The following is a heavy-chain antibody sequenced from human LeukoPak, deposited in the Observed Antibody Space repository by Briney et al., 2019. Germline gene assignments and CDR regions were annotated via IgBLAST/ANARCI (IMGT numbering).Heavy chain of an antibody. V-gene: IGHV3-21*01. Sequence: PGGSLRPSCAASGFTFSSYSMNWVRQAPGKGLEWVSSISSSSSYIYYADSVKGRFTISRDNAKNSLYLQMNSLRAEDTAVYYCARESSSWYYFDYWGQGTLVTVSS. CDR2: ISSSSSYI. CDR3: ARESSSWYYFDY. D-gene: IGHD6-13*01. CDR1: GFTFSSYS. J-gene: IGHJ4*02.